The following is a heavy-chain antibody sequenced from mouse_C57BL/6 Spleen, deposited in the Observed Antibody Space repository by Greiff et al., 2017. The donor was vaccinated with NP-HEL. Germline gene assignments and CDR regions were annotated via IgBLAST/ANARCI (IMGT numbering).Heavy chain of an antibody. D-gene: IGHD6-5*01. CDR1: GYAFSSSW. CDR2: IYPGDGDT. J-gene: IGHJ4*01. Sequence: QVQLQQSGPELVKPGASVKISCKASGYAFSSSWMNWVKQRPGKGLEWIGRIYPGDGDTKYNGKFKGKATLTADKSSSTAYMQLSSLTSEDSAVYFCARLCQNYAMDYWGQGTSVTVSS. V-gene: IGHV1-82*01. CDR3: ARLCQNYAMDY.